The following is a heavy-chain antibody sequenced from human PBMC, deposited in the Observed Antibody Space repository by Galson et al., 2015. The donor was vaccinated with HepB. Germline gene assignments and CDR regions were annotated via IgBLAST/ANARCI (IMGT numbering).Heavy chain of an antibody. CDR2: ISSSSSYI. D-gene: IGHD3-10*01. Sequence: SLRLSCAASGFTFSSYSMNWVRQAPGKGLEWVSSISSSSSYIYYADSVKGRFTISRDNAKNSLYLQMNSLRDEDTAVYYCARAWEITMVRGVTPLGYWGQGTLVTVSS. CDR1: GFTFSSYS. V-gene: IGHV3-21*01. CDR3: ARAWEITMVRGVTPLGY. J-gene: IGHJ4*02.